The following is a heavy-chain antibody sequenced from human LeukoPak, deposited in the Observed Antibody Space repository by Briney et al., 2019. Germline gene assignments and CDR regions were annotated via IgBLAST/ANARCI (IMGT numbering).Heavy chain of an antibody. J-gene: IGHJ5*02. CDR3: AREEYYYDSSGYGDNWFDP. CDR2: IYYSGST. CDR1: GGSISSYY. Sequence: PSETLSLTCTVSGGSISSYYWSWIRQPPGKGLEWIGYIYYSGSTNYNPSLESRVTISVDTSKNQFSLKLSSVTAADTAVYYCAREEYYYDSSGYGDNWFDPWGQGTLVTVSS. V-gene: IGHV4-59*01. D-gene: IGHD3-22*01.